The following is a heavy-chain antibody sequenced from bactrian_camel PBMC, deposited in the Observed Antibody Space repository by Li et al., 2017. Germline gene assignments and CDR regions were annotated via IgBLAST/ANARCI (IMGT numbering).Heavy chain of an antibody. J-gene: IGHJ7*01. CDR1: KNTYNVNC. V-gene: IGHV3S53*01. D-gene: IGHD3*01. CDR2: IDSDGST. Sequence: HVQLVESGGGSVQAGGSLRLSCVVSKNTYNVNCMGWFRQAPGKGKQREGVAAIDSDGSTSYADSVKGRFTVTKDNHNVLSLQMNSLKPEDTATYYCALVVGWWVITCHDTDMQYWGKGTQVTVS.